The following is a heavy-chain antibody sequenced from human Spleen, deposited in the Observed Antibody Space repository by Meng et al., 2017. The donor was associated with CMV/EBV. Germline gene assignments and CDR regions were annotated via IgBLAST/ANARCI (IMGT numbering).Heavy chain of an antibody. J-gene: IGHJ6*02. Sequence: SETLSLTCTVSGGFISIYYWSWIRQPPGKGLEWIGYIYYSGSTNYNPSLKSRVTISVDTSKNQFSLKLSSVTAADTAVYYCARDQLRFRYGMDVWGQGTTVTVSS. D-gene: IGHD3-3*01. CDR2: IYYSGST. CDR1: GGFISIYY. CDR3: ARDQLRFRYGMDV. V-gene: IGHV4-59*01.